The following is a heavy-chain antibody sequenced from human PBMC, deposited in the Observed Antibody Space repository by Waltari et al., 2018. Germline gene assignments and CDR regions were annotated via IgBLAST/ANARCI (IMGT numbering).Heavy chain of an antibody. Sequence: QLQLQESGPGLVKPSETLSLTCTVSGGSISSSSYYWGWIRQPPGKGLEWIGSIYDSGSTSSNPSLKSRVTISVDTSKNQFSLKLSSVTAADTAVYYCARRQQQLAIDYWGQGTLVTVSS. CDR3: ARRQQQLAIDY. CDR1: GGSISSSSYY. D-gene: IGHD6-13*01. CDR2: IYDSGST. V-gene: IGHV4-39*01. J-gene: IGHJ4*02.